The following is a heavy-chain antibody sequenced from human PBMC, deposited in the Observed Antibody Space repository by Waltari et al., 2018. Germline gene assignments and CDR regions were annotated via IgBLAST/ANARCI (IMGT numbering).Heavy chain of an antibody. CDR3: ARGDITMIPGPLLN. D-gene: IGHD3-22*01. V-gene: IGHV4-34*01. J-gene: IGHJ4*02. CDR2: INHSGST. CDR1: GESFSGSY. Sequence: QVQLQQWGAGLLKPSETLSLTCAVYGESFSGSYWSWIRQPPGKGLEWIGEINHSGSTNYNPSLKSRVTISVDTSKNQFSLKLRSVTAADTAVYYCARGDITMIPGPLLNWGQGTLVTVSS.